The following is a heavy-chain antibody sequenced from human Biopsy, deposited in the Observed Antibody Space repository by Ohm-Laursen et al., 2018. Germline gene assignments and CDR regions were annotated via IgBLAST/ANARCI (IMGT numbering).Heavy chain of an antibody. J-gene: IGHJ4*02. CDR3: ARNTGWYGDLYYFDY. CDR2: INPSGSTT. CDR1: GYSFTSYY. Sequence: SVKVSCKASGYSFTSYYMHWVRQAPGQGLEWMGMINPSGSTTSYPQIFQGRVTMTRDTSKSTVYMELSSLRSADTAVYFCARNTGWYGDLYYFDYWVQGTLVTVSS. D-gene: IGHD6-19*01. V-gene: IGHV1-46*01.